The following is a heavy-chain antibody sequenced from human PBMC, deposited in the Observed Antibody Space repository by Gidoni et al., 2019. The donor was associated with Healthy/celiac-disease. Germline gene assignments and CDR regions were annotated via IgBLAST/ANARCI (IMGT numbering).Heavy chain of an antibody. V-gene: IGHV3-74*01. CDR2: INSDGSST. CDR1: GFTFSSYW. D-gene: IGHD2-8*01. CDR3: ARDLAGGYCTNGVCFAFDY. Sequence: EVQLVESGGGLVQPGGSLRLSCAASGFTFSSYWMHWVRQAPGKGLVWVSRINSDGSSTSYADSVKGRFTISRDNAKNTLYLQMNSLRAEDTAVYYCARDLAGGYCTNGVCFAFDYWGQGTLVTVSS. J-gene: IGHJ4*02.